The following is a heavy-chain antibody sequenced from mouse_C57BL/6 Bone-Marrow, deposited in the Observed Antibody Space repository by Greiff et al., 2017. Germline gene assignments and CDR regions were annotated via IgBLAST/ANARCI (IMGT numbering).Heavy chain of an antibody. V-gene: IGHV1-59*01. Sequence: QVQLQQPGAELVRPGTSVKLSCKASGYTFTSYWMHWVKQRPGQGLEWIGAIDPSDSYTNYNQKFKGKATLTVDTSSSTAYMQLSSLTSADSAVYYCTRNIRTETNYAMGYWGQGTSVTVSS. D-gene: IGHD4-1*01. J-gene: IGHJ4*01. CDR1: GYTFTSYW. CDR3: TRNIRTETNYAMGY. CDR2: IDPSDSYT.